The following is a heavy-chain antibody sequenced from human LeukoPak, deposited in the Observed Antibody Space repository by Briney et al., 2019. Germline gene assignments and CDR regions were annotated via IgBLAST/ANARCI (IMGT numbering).Heavy chain of an antibody. CDR2: INHNAEMI. CDR1: GFPFGSYV. J-gene: IGHJ4*02. V-gene: IGHV3-48*02. Sequence: GGSLRLSCEGSGFPFGSYVMSWVRQAPGKGLEWIAYINHNAEMIFYPDFVKGRFTISRDNPKKSLYLQMNALRYEDTAIYYCAQDIRIAVTGGIPGWGQGTLVTVSS. D-gene: IGHD6-19*01. CDR3: AQDIRIAVTGGIPG.